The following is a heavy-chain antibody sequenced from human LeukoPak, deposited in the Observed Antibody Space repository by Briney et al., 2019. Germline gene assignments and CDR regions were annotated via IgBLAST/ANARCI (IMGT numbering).Heavy chain of an antibody. CDR3: AKYCSGGSCYGPEYFQH. D-gene: IGHD2-15*01. CDR1: GFTFSSYV. Sequence: PGGSLRLSCAASGFTFSSYVMSWVRQAPGKGLEWVSAISGSSGSTYYADSVKGRFTISRDNSKNTLYLQMNSLRAEDTAVYYCAKYCSGGSCYGPEYFQHWGQGTLVTVSS. V-gene: IGHV3-23*01. J-gene: IGHJ1*01. CDR2: ISGSSGST.